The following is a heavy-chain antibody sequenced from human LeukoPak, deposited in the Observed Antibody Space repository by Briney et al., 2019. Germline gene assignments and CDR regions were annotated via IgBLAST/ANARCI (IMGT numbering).Heavy chain of an antibody. V-gene: IGHV3-23*01. CDR1: GFTFSSYG. J-gene: IGHJ4*02. CDR2: ISASGGST. Sequence: GGTLRLSCAASGFTFSSYGMSWVRQAPGKGLEWVSAISASGGSTYYADSVKGRFTISRDNSKNTLYLQMNSLRAEDTAVYYCAKYDFWSGYHSLVYWGQGTLVTVSS. CDR3: AKYDFWSGYHSLVY. D-gene: IGHD3-3*01.